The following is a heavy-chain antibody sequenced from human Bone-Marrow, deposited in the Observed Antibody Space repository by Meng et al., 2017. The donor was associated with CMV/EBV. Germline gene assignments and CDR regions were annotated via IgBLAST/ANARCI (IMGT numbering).Heavy chain of an antibody. CDR1: DGSISSYY. J-gene: IGHJ6*02. CDR3: ARNTLYYDFWSGYYDYYGMNV. D-gene: IGHD3-3*01. Sequence: SETLSLTCTVSDGSISSYYWSWIRQPPGKGLEWIGYIYYSGSTNYNPSLKSRVTISVDTSKNQFSLKLSSVTAADTAVYYCARNTLYYDFWSGYYDYYGMNVWGQGTTVTVSS. CDR2: IYYSGST. V-gene: IGHV4-59*01.